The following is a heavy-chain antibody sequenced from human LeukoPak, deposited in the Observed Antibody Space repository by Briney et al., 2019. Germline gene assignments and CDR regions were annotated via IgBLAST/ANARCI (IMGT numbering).Heavy chain of an antibody. CDR2: IYSGGST. CDR3: AKLDDYGDTVDY. D-gene: IGHD4-17*01. V-gene: IGHV3-53*05. J-gene: IGHJ4*02. CDR1: GFTVSSNY. Sequence: GGSLRLSCAASGFTVSSNYMSWVRQAPGKGLEWVSVIYSGGSTYYADSVKGRFTLSRDNSKNTLYLQMNSLRAEDTAVYYCAKLDDYGDTVDYWGQGTLVTVSS.